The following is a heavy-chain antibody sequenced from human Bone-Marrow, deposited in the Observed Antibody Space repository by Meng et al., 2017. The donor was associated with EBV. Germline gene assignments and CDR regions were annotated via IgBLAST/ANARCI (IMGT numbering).Heavy chain of an antibody. CDR3: ARGTLYYFDY. CDR2: IYYSGST. J-gene: IGHJ4*02. V-gene: IGHV4-59*01. CDR1: VGSLSTYY. Sequence: DPGRSSPADALSLASPVAVGSLSTYYWSWVRQPPGKGLELIGYIYYSGSTNYNPSRKSRVTISVDTSKNQFSLKLSSVTAADTAGYYCARGTLYYFDYWGQGTLVTVSS. D-gene: IGHD1-7*01.